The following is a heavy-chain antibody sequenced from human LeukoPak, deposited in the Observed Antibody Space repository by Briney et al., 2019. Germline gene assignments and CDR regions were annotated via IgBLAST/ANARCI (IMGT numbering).Heavy chain of an antibody. D-gene: IGHD2-15*01. J-gene: IGHJ3*01. V-gene: IGHV3-7*01. Sequence: GGSLRLSCAASGFTFSTYWMNWVRQAPGKGLEWVADIKPDGSHVSYVDSMKGRFSISRDNAQNSLYLQVSSLRAEDTAIYYCAREGRLLGAFDVWGQGTMVTVSS. CDR1: GFTFSTYW. CDR3: AREGRLLGAFDV. CDR2: IKPDGSHV.